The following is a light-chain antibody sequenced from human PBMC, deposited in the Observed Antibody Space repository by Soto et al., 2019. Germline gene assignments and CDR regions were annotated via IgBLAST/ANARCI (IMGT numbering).Light chain of an antibody. J-gene: IGLJ1*01. V-gene: IGLV1-51*01. Sequence: QSVLTQPPSVSAAPGQKVTISCSGSSSNIGGNSVSWYQQLSGTAPKLLIYDDNKRPSGIPDRSSGSKFGTSATLGITGFQTGDEADYYCGSWDSSLSAYVFGTGTKVTV. CDR3: GSWDSSLSAYV. CDR1: SSNIGGNS. CDR2: DDN.